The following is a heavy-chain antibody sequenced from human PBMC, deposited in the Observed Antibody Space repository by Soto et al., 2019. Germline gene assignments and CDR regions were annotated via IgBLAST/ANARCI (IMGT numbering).Heavy chain of an antibody. CDR1: GYTFTSYD. D-gene: IGHD2-8*01. J-gene: IGHJ5*02. CDR2: MNPNSGNT. CDR3: AREVSYWFDP. V-gene: IGHV1-8*01. Sequence: QVQLVQSGAEVKKPGASVKVSCKASGYTFTSYDINWVRQATGQGLEWKGWMNPNSGNTGYAQKFXGXVXMXXNTSISTAYMELSSLRSEDTAVYYCAREVSYWFDPWGQGTLVTVSS.